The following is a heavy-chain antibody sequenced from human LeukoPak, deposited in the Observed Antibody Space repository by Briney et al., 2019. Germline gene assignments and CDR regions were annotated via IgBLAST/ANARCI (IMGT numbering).Heavy chain of an antibody. D-gene: IGHD3-16*01. J-gene: IGHJ4*02. Sequence: PGGALRLSCAASGFTFSNSWMNWVRQAPGKGLEWVGRIKSKTDGGTADYAAPVKGRFTISRDDSKTTLYLQMNDLKTEDTAVYYRTTVMITFGGVMPNYWGQGTLVSVSS. CDR1: GFTFSNSW. CDR3: TTVMITFGGVMPNY. CDR2: IKSKTDGGTA. V-gene: IGHV3-15*01.